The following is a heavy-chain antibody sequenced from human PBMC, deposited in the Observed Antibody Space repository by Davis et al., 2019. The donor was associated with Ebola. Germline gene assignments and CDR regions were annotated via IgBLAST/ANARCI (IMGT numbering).Heavy chain of an antibody. V-gene: IGHV4-34*01. D-gene: IGHD1-1*01. CDR3: ARREVWKGGAFDN. Sequence: MPSETLSLTCAVYGGSFSGYSWSWIRQPPGKGLEWNGEINYSGSTNYNPSPKSRVTIPVETSKNQFSLKLSSVTAANTAMYYCARREVWKGGAFDNWGQGTMVTDSS. J-gene: IGHJ3*02. CDR1: GGSFSGYS. CDR2: INYSGST.